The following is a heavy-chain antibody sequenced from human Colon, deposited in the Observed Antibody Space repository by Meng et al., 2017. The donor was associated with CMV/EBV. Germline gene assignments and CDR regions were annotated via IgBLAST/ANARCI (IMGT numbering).Heavy chain of an antibody. Sequence: QVHLLQSGAEVKKPGASVRVSCEASGYTFASYGISWLRQAPGQGLEWMGWVVNNVDTYSAQKFQGRVTMTTDTHTSTAFMELRSLRSDDTAVYYCARGTPGRSYSDYGGQGTLVTVSS. CDR2: VVNNVDT. CDR3: ARGTPGRSYSDY. J-gene: IGHJ4*02. CDR1: GYTFASYG. V-gene: IGHV1-18*01. D-gene: IGHD3-10*01.